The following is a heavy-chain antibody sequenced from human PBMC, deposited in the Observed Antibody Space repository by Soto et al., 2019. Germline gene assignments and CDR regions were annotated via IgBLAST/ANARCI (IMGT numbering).Heavy chain of an antibody. D-gene: IGHD3-10*01. Sequence: NPSETLSLTCTVSGGSISSYYWSWIRQPPGKGMEWIGYIYYSGSTNYNPSLKSRVTISVDTSKNQFSLKLSSVTAADTAVYYCARAPLRVRGVIITGAFDIWGQGTMVTVSS. V-gene: IGHV4-59*01. CDR1: GGSISSYY. CDR2: IYYSGST. CDR3: ARAPLRVRGVIITGAFDI. J-gene: IGHJ3*02.